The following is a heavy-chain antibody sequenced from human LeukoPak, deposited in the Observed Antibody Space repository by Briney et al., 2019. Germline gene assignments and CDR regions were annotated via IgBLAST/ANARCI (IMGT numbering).Heavy chain of an antibody. CDR2: ISGSGGNT. CDR1: GFTFSSYA. V-gene: IGHV3-23*01. Sequence: PGGSLRLSCAASGFTFSSYAMSWVRQAPGKGLEWVSAISGSGGNTYYADSVKGRFTISRDSSKNTPYLQMNSLRAEDTAVYYCVKGDGYSCSRPDYWGQGTLVTVSS. CDR3: VKGDGYSCSRPDY. J-gene: IGHJ4*02. D-gene: IGHD6-13*01.